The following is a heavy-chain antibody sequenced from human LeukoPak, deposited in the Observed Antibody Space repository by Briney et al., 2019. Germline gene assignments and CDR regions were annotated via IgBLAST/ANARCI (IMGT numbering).Heavy chain of an antibody. CDR3: AKLLRKFSSSAPHSN. J-gene: IGHJ4*02. D-gene: IGHD6-6*01. CDR2: ISSSSSTI. V-gene: IGHV3-48*01. CDR1: GFTFSSYS. Sequence: GGSLRLSCAASGFTFSSYSMNWVRQAPGKGLEWVSYISSSSSTIYYADSVKGRFTISRDNAKNSLYLQMNSLRAEDTAVYYCAKLLRKFSSSAPHSNWGQGTLVTVSS.